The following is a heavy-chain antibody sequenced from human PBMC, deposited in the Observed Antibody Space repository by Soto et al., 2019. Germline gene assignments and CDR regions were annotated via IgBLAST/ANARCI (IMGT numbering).Heavy chain of an antibody. Sequence: GGSLRLSCAASGFTVSTKYMSWVRQAPGKGLEWVSVIYSGGSTFYADSVRGRFTISRDNSKNTVDLQMNSLRAEDTAVYYCARHPWPADYPGQRSLGIVSS. J-gene: IGHJ4*02. V-gene: IGHV3-66*04. CDR1: GFTVSTKY. CDR3: ARHPWPADY. CDR2: IYSGGST.